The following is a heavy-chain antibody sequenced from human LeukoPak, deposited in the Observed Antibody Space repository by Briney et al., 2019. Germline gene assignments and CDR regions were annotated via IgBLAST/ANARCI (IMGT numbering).Heavy chain of an antibody. Sequence: ASVKVSCKVSGYTLTELSMHWVRQAPGKGLEWMGGFDPEDGETIYAQKFQGRVTKTEDTSTDTAYMELSSLRSEDTAMYYCARDPFYDTVGGSYRPLDYWGQGTPITVSS. CDR3: ARDPFYDTVGGSYRPLDY. J-gene: IGHJ4*02. D-gene: IGHD3-16*02. V-gene: IGHV1-24*01. CDR2: FDPEDGET. CDR1: GYTLTELS.